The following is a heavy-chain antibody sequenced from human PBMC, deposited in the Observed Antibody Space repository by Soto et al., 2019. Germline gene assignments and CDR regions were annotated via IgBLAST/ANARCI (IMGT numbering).Heavy chain of an antibody. V-gene: IGHV3-48*02. CDR3: ARDPGGDYVPGYYGMDV. Sequence: EVQLVESGGGLVQPGGSLRLSCAASGFTFSSYSMNWVRQAPGKGLEWGSYISSSSSTIYYADSVKGRFTISRDNAKNSLYLQMNSLRDEDTAVYYCARDPGGDYVPGYYGMDVWGQGTTVTVSS. CDR1: GFTFSSYS. CDR2: ISSSSSTI. D-gene: IGHD4-17*01. J-gene: IGHJ6*02.